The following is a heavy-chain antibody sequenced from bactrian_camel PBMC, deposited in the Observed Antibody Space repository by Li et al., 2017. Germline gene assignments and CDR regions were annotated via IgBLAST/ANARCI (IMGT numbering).Heavy chain of an antibody. D-gene: IGHD2*01. Sequence: VQLVESGGGLVQPGGSLRLSCAASGFIFSDYAMTWVRQAPGKGLEWVSSISSGGENTYYLDSVRGRFTISRDNAKNTVYLQMNSLKSEDTALYYCATYSGGYDAAFGYWGQGTNVTVS. CDR3: ATYSGGYDAAFGY. V-gene: IGHV3S40*01. CDR2: ISSGGENT. CDR1: GFIFSDYA. J-gene: IGHJ6*01.